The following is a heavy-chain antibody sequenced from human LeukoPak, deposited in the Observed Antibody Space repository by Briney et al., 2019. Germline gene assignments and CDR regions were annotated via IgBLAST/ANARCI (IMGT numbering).Heavy chain of an antibody. CDR3: ASLGGYCSATSCYDAYDV. CDR1: GFRFSDYY. Sequence: GGSLRLSCAASGFRFSDYYVSWVRQAPGKGLEWVSDINFSGTTKSYLGSVEGRFTVSRDNGKNSLFLQMNSLRVEDTAMYYCASLGGYCSATSCYDAYDVWGQGTLVIVSS. CDR2: INFSGTTK. J-gene: IGHJ3*01. V-gene: IGHV3-11*01. D-gene: IGHD2-2*01.